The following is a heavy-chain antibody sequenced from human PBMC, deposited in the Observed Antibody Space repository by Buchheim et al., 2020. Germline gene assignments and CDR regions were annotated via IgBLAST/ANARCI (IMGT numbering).Heavy chain of an antibody. CDR2: ISQSGNT. CDR3: ARGGGRNMIRALYY. D-gene: IGHD3-16*01. CDR1: GGSFSGSY. J-gene: IGHJ4*02. Sequence: QVQLQQWGTGVLKPSETLSLTCGFYGGSFSGSYWSWIRQPPGKGLEWIGEISQSGNTNYNPSLESRVTISVATSKNQFSLKLNSVIAADTAVYYCARGGGRNMIRALYYWGQGTL. V-gene: IGHV4-34*02.